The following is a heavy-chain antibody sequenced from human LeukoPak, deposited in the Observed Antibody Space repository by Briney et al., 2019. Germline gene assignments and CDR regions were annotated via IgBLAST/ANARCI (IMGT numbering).Heavy chain of an antibody. Sequence: QAGGSLRLSCAASGFTFSNYAMTWVRQAPGKGLEWVANIKQDGSKKSYVDSVKGRFTISRDNAKNSLYLQMNSLRAEDTAMYYCTRVGYIDEGIDYWGQGTLVTVSS. CDR3: TRVGYIDEGIDY. J-gene: IGHJ4*02. CDR1: GFTFSNYA. V-gene: IGHV3-7*04. CDR2: IKQDGSKK. D-gene: IGHD5-24*01.